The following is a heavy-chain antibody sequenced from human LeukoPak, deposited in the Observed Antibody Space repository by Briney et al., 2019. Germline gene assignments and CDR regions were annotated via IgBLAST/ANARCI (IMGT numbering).Heavy chain of an antibody. D-gene: IGHD1-1*01. CDR2: MNPNSGNT. CDR1: GYTFTSYD. CDR3: ARGHHDPYFDY. V-gene: IGHV1-8*01. J-gene: IGHJ4*02. Sequence: GASVKVSCKASGYTFTSYDINWVRQATGQGLEWMGWMNPNSGNTGYAQKFQGRVTMTRNTSISTAYMELSSLRSADPAVYSCARGHHDPYFDYWGQGTLVTVSS.